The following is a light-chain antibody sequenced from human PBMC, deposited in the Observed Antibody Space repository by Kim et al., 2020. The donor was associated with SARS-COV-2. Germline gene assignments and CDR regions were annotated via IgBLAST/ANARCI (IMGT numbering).Light chain of an antibody. Sequence: ENVLTQSPGTLSLSPGERATLYCRASQSVSSNFLAWYQQKAGQAPRLVIYSASSRASGIPDRFSGSGSGTDFTLTISTLEPEDFAVYYCQQYGGSPPRLTFGQGTKLEI. CDR2: SAS. CDR1: QSVSSNF. J-gene: IGKJ2*01. CDR3: QQYGGSPPRLT. V-gene: IGKV3-20*01.